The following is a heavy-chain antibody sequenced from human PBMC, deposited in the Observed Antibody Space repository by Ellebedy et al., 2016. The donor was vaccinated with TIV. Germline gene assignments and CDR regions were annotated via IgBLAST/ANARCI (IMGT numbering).Heavy chain of an antibody. J-gene: IGHJ4*02. CDR1: GYTFSNYG. D-gene: IGHD6-25*01. Sequence: ASVKVSCKASGYTFSNYGIGWVRQAPGQGLEWMGWISGYSGDANYAQRLQGRFTMTTEPSTSTAYMELSSLRSEDTAVYYCVREEAAMTRFDYWGQGTLVTVSS. V-gene: IGHV1-18*01. CDR3: VREEAAMTRFDY. CDR2: ISGYSGDA.